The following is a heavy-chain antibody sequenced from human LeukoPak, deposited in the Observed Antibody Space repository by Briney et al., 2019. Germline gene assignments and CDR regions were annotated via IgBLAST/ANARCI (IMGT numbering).Heavy chain of an antibody. Sequence: ASVKVSCKASGGTFSSYAISWVRQAPGQGLEWMGRIIPILGIANYAQKFQGRVTITADKSTSTAYMELSSLRSEDTAVYYCAREVPHRRDGYNFDYWGQGTLVTVSS. CDR1: GGTFSSYA. D-gene: IGHD5-24*01. V-gene: IGHV1-69*04. J-gene: IGHJ4*02. CDR2: IIPILGIA. CDR3: AREVPHRRDGYNFDY.